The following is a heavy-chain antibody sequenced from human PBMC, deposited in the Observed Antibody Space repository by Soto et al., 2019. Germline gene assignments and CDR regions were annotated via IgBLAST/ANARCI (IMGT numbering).Heavy chain of an antibody. V-gene: IGHV3-30-3*01. CDR2: ISYDGSNK. CDR3: ARDPTVVVITSGYFDD. Sequence: QVQLVESGGGVVQPGRSLRLSCAASGFTFSTYALHWVRQAPGKGLEWVAVISYDGSNKYYADSVKGRFTISRDNSKNTLSRLMNSLRAEDTAVYYCARDPTVVVITSGYFDDWGQGTLVTVSS. D-gene: IGHD3-22*01. CDR1: GFTFSTYA. J-gene: IGHJ4*02.